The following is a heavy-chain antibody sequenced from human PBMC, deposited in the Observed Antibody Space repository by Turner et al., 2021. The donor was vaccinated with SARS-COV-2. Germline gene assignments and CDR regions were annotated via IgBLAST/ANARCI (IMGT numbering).Heavy chain of an antibody. CDR1: AGSISSSTYY. Sequence: QLQLQESAPGLLKPSATLSSTCSVSAGSISSSTYYWGWLRQPPGKGLGWIGNSNYSGSNNDNPSHKRRVTISVNTSKNKSYMKLSSVTAADTAVYYCARLRDTAMDDYGMDVWGQGTTVTVSS. J-gene: IGHJ6*02. V-gene: IGHV4-39*01. D-gene: IGHD5-18*01. CDR3: ARLRDTAMDDYGMDV. CDR2: SNYSGSN.